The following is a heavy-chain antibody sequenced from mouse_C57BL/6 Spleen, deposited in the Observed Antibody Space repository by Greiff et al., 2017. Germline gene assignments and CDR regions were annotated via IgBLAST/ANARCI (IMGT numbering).Heavy chain of an antibody. D-gene: IGHD2-2*01. CDR2: IYPSSGDT. V-gene: IGHV1-81*01. Sequence: VQLQQPGAELVRPGASVKLSCKASGYTFTSYGMSWVKQRPGRGLEWIGEIYPSSGDTYYNEKFKGKATLTVDKSSSTAYMELSSLTSEDSAVYYCARITTVDGYDGDAFDYWGQGTTLTVSS. CDR1: GYTFTSYG. CDR3: ARITTVDGYDGDAFDY. J-gene: IGHJ2*01.